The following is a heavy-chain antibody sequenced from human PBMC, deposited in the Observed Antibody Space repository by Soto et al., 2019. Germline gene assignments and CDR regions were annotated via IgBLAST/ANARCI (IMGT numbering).Heavy chain of an antibody. D-gene: IGHD3-10*01. V-gene: IGHV4-31*01. Sequence: SETLSLTCTVSGGSISSGGYYLRWIRPHPGKGLEWIGYIYYSGSTYYNPSLQSLVTISVDTSKNQFSLKLSSVTAADTAVYYCARVKMVRGGGDWFDPWGQGTLVTVSS. CDR1: GGSISSGGYY. CDR2: IYYSGST. J-gene: IGHJ5*02. CDR3: ARVKMVRGGGDWFDP.